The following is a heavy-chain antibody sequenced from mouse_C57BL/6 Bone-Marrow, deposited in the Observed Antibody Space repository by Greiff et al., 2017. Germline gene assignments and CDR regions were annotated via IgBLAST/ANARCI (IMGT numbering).Heavy chain of an antibody. CDR2: IDPNSGGT. CDR1: GYTFTSYW. Sequence: VQLQQPGAELVKPGASVKLSCKASGYTFTSYWMHWVRQRPGRGLEWIGSIDPNSGGTKYNEKFKSKATLTVDKPSSTAYMQLSSVTSEDSAVYYCAREGGYYGNLYYFDYWGQGTTLTVSS. CDR3: AREGGYYGNLYYFDY. D-gene: IGHD2-1*01. J-gene: IGHJ2*01. V-gene: IGHV1-72*01.